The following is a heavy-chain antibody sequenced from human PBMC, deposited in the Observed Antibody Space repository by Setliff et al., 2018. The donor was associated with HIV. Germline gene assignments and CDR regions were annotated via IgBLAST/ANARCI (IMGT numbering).Heavy chain of an antibody. Sequence: GGSLRLSCAASGFTFSSHAMTWVRQAPGQGLEWVSIISGSGISTYYADSVKGRFTISRDNAKNSLYLQMNSLTAEDTAVYYCARDVSWRVRTYIDYWGQGALVTVSS. J-gene: IGHJ4*02. V-gene: IGHV3-21*01. CDR2: ISGSGIST. CDR3: ARDVSWRVRTYIDY. CDR1: GFTFSSHA. D-gene: IGHD3-3*01.